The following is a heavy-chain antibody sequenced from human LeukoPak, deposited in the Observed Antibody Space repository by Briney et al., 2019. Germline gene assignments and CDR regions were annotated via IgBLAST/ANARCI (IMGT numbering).Heavy chain of an antibody. J-gene: IGHJ4*02. CDR2: IYYSGST. Sequence: PSETLSLTCTVSGGSISTYYWSWIRQPPGKGLEWIGYIYYSGSTNYNPSLKSRVTISVDTSKNQFSLELNSVTAADTAVYYCARGTPSGYYYCDFWGQGTLVTVSS. CDR1: GGSISTYY. CDR3: ARGTPSGYYYCDF. D-gene: IGHD3-22*01. V-gene: IGHV4-59*01.